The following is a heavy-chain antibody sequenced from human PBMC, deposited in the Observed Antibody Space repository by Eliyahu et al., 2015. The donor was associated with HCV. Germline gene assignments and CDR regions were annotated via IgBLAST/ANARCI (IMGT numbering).Heavy chain of an antibody. V-gene: IGHV3-48*03. D-gene: IGHD3-9*01. CDR2: ISSSGSTI. CDR1: TFSSYE. CDR3: ARESSYYEILTGYYPYYFDY. J-gene: IGHJ4*02. Sequence: TFSSYEMNWVRQAPGKGLEWVSYISSSGSTIYYADSVKGRFTISRDNAKNSLYLQMHSLRAEDTAVYYCARESSYYEILTGYYPYYFDYWGQGTLVTVSS.